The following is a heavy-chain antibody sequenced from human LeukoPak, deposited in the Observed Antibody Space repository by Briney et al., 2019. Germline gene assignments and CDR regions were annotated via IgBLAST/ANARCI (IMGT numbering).Heavy chain of an antibody. Sequence: PSETLSLTCTVSGGSISSYYWSWIRQPPGKGLEWIGYIYYSGSTNYNPSLKSRVTRSVDTSKNQFSLKLSSVTAADTAVYYCARRHWGPIDYWGQGTLVTVSS. CDR3: ARRHWGPIDY. CDR2: IYYSGST. CDR1: GGSISSYY. J-gene: IGHJ4*02. V-gene: IGHV4-59*08. D-gene: IGHD7-27*01.